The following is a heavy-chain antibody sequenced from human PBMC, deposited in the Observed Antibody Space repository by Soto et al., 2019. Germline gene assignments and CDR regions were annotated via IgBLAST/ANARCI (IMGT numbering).Heavy chain of an antibody. V-gene: IGHV3-33*01. D-gene: IGHD6-6*01. CDR3: ARELGSSFHWFDP. J-gene: IGHJ5*02. CDR2: IWYDGSNK. Sequence: QVQLVESGGGVVQPGRSLRLSCAASGFTFSSYGMQWVRQAPGKGLEWVAVIWYDGSNKYYADSVKGRFTISRDKSKNTLYLQMNSLRAEDTAVYYCARELGSSFHWFDPWGQGTLVTVSS. CDR1: GFTFSSYG.